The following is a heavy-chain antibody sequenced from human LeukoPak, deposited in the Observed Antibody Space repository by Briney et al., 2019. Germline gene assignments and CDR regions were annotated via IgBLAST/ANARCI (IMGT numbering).Heavy chain of an antibody. V-gene: IGHV3-23*01. D-gene: IGHD6-6*01. J-gene: IGHJ4*02. CDR2: ISATGGGT. CDR1: GFTFSSYA. Sequence: GASLRLSCAASGFTFSSYAMSWVRQAPGKGLEWVSTISATGGGTVYADSVKGRFTISRDNSENMLLLQMNSLRADDTAVYYCAKDWATLPSRLSPFDSWGQGLLVTVSS. CDR3: AKDWATLPSRLSPFDS.